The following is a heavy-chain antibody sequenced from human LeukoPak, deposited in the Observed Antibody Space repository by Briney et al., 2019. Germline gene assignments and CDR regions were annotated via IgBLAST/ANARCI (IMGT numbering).Heavy chain of an antibody. CDR1: GFTFSSYG. D-gene: IGHD2-15*01. Sequence: QSGGSLRLSCAASGFTFSSYGMNWVRQAPRKGLEWISYISLSSGTIYYADSVKGRFNISRDNGKNSLYLQMNSLRDEDTAVYYCARDRGYCSGGSCYTYYFDYWGQGTLVTVSS. CDR2: ISLSSGTI. J-gene: IGHJ4*02. V-gene: IGHV3-48*02. CDR3: ARDRGYCSGGSCYTYYFDY.